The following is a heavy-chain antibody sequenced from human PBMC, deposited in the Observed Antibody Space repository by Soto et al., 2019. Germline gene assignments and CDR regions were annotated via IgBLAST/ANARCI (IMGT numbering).Heavy chain of an antibody. CDR3: ATTQWLVTDDNWFDP. CDR2: ISDSGGST. Sequence: ESGGGLVQPGGSLRLSCAASGFTFSSYAMSWVRQAPGKGLEWVSAISDSGGSTYYADSVKGRFTISRDNSKNTLYLQMNSLRAEDTAVYYCATTQWLVTDDNWFDPWGQGTLVTVSS. CDR1: GFTFSSYA. D-gene: IGHD6-19*01. V-gene: IGHV3-23*01. J-gene: IGHJ5*02.